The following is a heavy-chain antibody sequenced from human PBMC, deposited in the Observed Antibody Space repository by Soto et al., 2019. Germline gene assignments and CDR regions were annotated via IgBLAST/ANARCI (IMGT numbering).Heavy chain of an antibody. CDR3: AILGEAAAGGWFDP. J-gene: IGHJ5*02. D-gene: IGHD6-13*01. CDR2: IIPIFGTA. Sequence: SVKVSCKASGGTFSSYAISWVRQAPGQGLEWMGGIIPIFGTANYAQKFQGRVTITADESTSTAYMELSSLRSEDTAVYHCAILGEAAAGGWFDPWGQGTLVTVSS. V-gene: IGHV1-69*13. CDR1: GGTFSSYA.